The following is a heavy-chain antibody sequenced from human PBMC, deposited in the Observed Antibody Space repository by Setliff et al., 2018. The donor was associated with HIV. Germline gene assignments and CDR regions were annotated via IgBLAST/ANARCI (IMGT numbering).Heavy chain of an antibody. CDR1: GNNFTTYA. CDR3: ARTGPSTDGYNLVIDY. CDR2: INTNTGNP. Sequence: ASVKVSCKASGNNFTTYALNWVRQAPGQGLEWMGWINTNTGNPTYAQGVTGRFVFSLDTSVSTAYLQILKAEDTAVYYCARTGPSTDGYNLVIDYWGQGTLVTVSS. J-gene: IGHJ4*02. D-gene: IGHD5-12*01. V-gene: IGHV7-4-1*01.